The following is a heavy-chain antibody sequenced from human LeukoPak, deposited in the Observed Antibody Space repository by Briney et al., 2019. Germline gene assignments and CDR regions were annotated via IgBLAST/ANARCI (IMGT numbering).Heavy chain of an antibody. CDR1: GFTFSSYG. Sequence: PGGSLRLSCAASGFTFSSYGMHWVRQAPGKGLEWVAVISYDGSNKYYADSVKGRFTISRDNAKNSLYLQMNSLRAEDAAVYYCARAGIIMVLDYWGQGTLVTVSS. D-gene: IGHD2-8*01. J-gene: IGHJ4*02. CDR3: ARAGIIMVLDY. CDR2: ISYDGSNK. V-gene: IGHV3-30*03.